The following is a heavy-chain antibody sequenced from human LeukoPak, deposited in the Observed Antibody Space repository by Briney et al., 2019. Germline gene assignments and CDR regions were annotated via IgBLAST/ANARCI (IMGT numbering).Heavy chain of an antibody. CDR1: GGSISSGSYY. Sequence: SETLSLTCTVSGGSISSGSYYWSWIRQPAGKGLEWIGRIYTSGSTNYNPSLKSRVTISVDTSKNQFSLKLSSVTAADTAVYYCASVPRGGYYYNWGQGTLVTVSS. CDR3: ASVPRGGYYYN. CDR2: IYTSGST. D-gene: IGHD3-22*01. V-gene: IGHV4-61*02. J-gene: IGHJ4*02.